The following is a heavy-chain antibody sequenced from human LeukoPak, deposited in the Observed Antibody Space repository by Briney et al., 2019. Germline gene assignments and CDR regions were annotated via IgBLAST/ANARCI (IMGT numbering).Heavy chain of an antibody. CDR1: GYTFTNYE. Sequence: ASVKVSCKASGYTFTNYEINWVRQATGQGLEWVGWMNPNSGDTAYAQKFQGRITMTRSTSISTAYMELSSLRSEDTAVYYCARGLGTYDSSELTWPMISFWGQGTVVTVSS. CDR2: MNPNSGDT. CDR3: ARGLGTYDSSELTWPMISF. D-gene: IGHD3-22*01. V-gene: IGHV1-8*01. J-gene: IGHJ4*02.